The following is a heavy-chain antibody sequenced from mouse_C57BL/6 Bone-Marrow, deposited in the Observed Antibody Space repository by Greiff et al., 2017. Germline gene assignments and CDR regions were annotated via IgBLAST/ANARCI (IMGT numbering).Heavy chain of an antibody. CDR3: TGGGELLDY. Sequence: QVQLQQSGAELVRPGASVTLSCKASGYTFTDYEMHWVKQTPVHGLEWIGAIDPETGGTAYNQKFKGKAILTADKSSSTAYMELRSLSSEDSAVYYCTGGGELLDYWGQGTTLTVSS. J-gene: IGHJ2*01. CDR1: GYTFTDYE. V-gene: IGHV1-15*01. CDR2: IDPETGGT.